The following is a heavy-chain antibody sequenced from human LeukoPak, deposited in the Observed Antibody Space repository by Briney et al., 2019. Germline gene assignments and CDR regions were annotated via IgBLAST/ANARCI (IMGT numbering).Heavy chain of an antibody. D-gene: IGHD3-22*01. V-gene: IGHV3-30-3*01. Sequence: GGSLRLSCAASGFTFSSYAMHWVRQAPGKGLEWVAVISYDGSNKYYADSVKGRFTISRDNSKNTLYLQMNSLRAEDTAVYYCARGTYITVSSGYFSDYWGQGTLVTVSS. CDR2: ISYDGSNK. CDR1: GFTFSSYA. J-gene: IGHJ4*02. CDR3: ARGTYITVSSGYFSDY.